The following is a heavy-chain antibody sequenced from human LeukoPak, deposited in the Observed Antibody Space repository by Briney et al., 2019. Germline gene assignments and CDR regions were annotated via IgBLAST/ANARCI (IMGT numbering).Heavy chain of an antibody. V-gene: IGHV1-46*01. CDR3: ARVGGSIAARRNFDY. Sequence: ASVKVCCKASGYTFTSYYMHWVRQAPGQGLEWMGIINPSGGSTSYAQKFQGRVTMTRDTSTSTVYMELSSLRSEDTAVYYCARVGGSIAARRNFDYWGQGTLVTVSS. CDR2: INPSGGST. CDR1: GYTFTSYY. D-gene: IGHD6-6*01. J-gene: IGHJ4*02.